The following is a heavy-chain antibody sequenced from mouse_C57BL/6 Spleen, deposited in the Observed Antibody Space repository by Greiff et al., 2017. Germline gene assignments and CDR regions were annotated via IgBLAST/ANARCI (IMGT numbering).Heavy chain of an antibody. Sequence: QVQLQQPGTELVKPGASVKLSCKASGYTFTSYWMHWVKQRPGQGLEWIGNINPSNGGTTNNEKFKSKATLTVDKSSSTAYMQLSSLTSEDSVVYYGARVFYDDDLLAYWGQGTLVTVSA. V-gene: IGHV1-53*01. J-gene: IGHJ3*01. CDR3: ARVFYDDDLLAY. CDR1: GYTFTSYW. CDR2: INPSNGGT. D-gene: IGHD2-4*01.